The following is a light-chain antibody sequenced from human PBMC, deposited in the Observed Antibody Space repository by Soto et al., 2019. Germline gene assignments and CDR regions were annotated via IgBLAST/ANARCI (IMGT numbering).Light chain of an antibody. Sequence: EIVITQFPGTISLAPGARAALSCSDSKSVRSRLDRYQQKPGQAARHLISGASSRATAIPDRFSGSVSGPDFTLTISRLAAEVFALYYCQHYVESSPINFGQGSRPEI. CDR1: KSVRSR. CDR2: GAS. J-gene: IGKJ5*01. CDR3: QHYVESSPIN. V-gene: IGKV3-20*01.